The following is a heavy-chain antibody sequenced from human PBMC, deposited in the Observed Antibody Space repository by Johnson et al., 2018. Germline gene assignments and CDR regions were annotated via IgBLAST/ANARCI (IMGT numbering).Heavy chain of an antibody. CDR1: GGYISSSNYY. CDR3: AIVGPDNSFYDMDV. Sequence: QVQLQESGPGLVRPSEILSLTCSVSGGYISSSNYYWGWIRQPPGKGLEWIGSIFHSGSTSHNPSLKSRVTISVDTSINQFSLKRTSMTAADTAVYYCAIVGPDNSFYDMDVWGRGTTVTVSS. J-gene: IGHJ6*03. CDR2: IFHSGST. V-gene: IGHV4-39*07. D-gene: IGHD5-24*01.